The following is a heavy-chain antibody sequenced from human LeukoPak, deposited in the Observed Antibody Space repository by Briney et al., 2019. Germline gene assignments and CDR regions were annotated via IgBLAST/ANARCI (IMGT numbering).Heavy chain of an antibody. CDR2: ISSSSSTI. J-gene: IGHJ4*02. V-gene: IGHV3-48*01. CDR3: ARDDGSSWYNFDY. Sequence: AGGSLRLSCAASGFTFSSYSMNWVRQAPGKGLEWVSYISSSSSTIYYADSVKGRFTISRDNAKNSLYLQMNSLRAEDTAVYSCARDDGSSWYNFDYWGQGTLVTVSS. CDR1: GFTFSSYS. D-gene: IGHD6-13*01.